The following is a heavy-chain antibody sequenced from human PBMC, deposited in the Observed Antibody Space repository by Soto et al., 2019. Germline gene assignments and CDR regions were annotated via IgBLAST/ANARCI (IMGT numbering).Heavy chain of an antibody. CDR1: GGSISSSSYY. CDR3: ARRYGGTFDY. J-gene: IGHJ4*02. Sequence: SETLSLTCTVSGGSISSSSYYWGWIRQPPGKGLEWIGYIYYSGSTYYNPSLKSRVTISVDTSKNQFSLKLSSVTAADTAVYYCARRYGGTFDYWGPGPLVTLAS. CDR2: IYYSGST. D-gene: IGHD2-15*01. V-gene: IGHV4-31*03.